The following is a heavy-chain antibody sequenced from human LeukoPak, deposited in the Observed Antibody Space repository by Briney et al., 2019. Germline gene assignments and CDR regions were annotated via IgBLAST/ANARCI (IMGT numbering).Heavy chain of an antibody. Sequence: PGGSLRLSCAASGFTFSIHGMNWVRQGPGKGLEWVANIQQDGSEKYYVDSVKGRFTISRDNAKNSLYLQMNSLRAEDTAVYYCATKVPYYYYMDVWGKGTTVTISS. D-gene: IGHD3-10*01. J-gene: IGHJ6*03. V-gene: IGHV3-7*01. CDR3: ATKVPYYYYMDV. CDR2: IQQDGSEK. CDR1: GFTFSIHG.